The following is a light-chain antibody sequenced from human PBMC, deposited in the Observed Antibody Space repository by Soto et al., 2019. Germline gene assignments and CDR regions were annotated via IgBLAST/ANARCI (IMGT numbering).Light chain of an antibody. V-gene: IGLV1-40*01. Sequence: QAVVTQPPSVSGAPGQGVTISCAGTSSNIGAGYDVHWYQQVPGTAPKLLIYTNSNRPSGVPDRFSGSKSGTSASLAITGLQPADEADYYCQSYDSSLSALVFGGGTKLTVL. CDR1: SSNIGAGYD. CDR2: TNS. J-gene: IGLJ3*02. CDR3: QSYDSSLSALV.